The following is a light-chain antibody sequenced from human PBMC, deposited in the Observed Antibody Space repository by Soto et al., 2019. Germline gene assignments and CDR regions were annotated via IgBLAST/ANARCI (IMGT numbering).Light chain of an antibody. CDR1: QSINTW. V-gene: IGKV1-5*03. CDR3: QHYNTYSGT. Sequence: DIQMTQSPSTLSASVGDRVNITCRASQSINTWLACYQQKPGKTPKLLIYRASTLESGVPSRFSGSGSGTEFTLTISSLQPDDFSTYYCQHYNTYSGTFGPGTKVDI. J-gene: IGKJ3*01. CDR2: RAS.